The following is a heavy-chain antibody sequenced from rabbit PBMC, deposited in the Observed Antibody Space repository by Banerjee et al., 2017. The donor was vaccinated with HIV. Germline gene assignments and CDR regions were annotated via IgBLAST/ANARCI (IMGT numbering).Heavy chain of an antibody. Sequence: QEQLEESGGDLVRPEGSLTLTCTASGFSFSNIYWICWVRQAPGKGLEWIGCIYNGDGSTYYASWAKGRFTISKTSSTTVTLQMTSLTVADTATYFCVREGLWGPGTLVTVS. CDR3: VREGL. CDR1: GFSFSNIYW. V-gene: IGHV1S45*01. J-gene: IGHJ4*01. CDR2: IYNGDGST.